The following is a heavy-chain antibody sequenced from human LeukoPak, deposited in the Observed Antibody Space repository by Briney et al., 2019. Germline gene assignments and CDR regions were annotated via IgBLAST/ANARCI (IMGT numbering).Heavy chain of an antibody. J-gene: IGHJ4*02. D-gene: IGHD2-2*01. CDR2: IKSKTDGGTT. Sequence: GGSLRLSCAASGFTFSNAWMSWVRQAPGKGLEWVGRIKSKTDGGTTDYAAPVKGRFTISRDDSKNTLYLQMNSLKTEDTAVYYCTTDLDCSSTSCYLSLDYWGQGTLVTVSS. V-gene: IGHV3-15*01. CDR3: TTDLDCSSTSCYLSLDY. CDR1: GFTFSNAW.